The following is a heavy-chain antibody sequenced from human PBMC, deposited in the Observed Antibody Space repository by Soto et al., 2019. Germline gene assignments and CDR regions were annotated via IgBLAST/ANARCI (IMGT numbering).Heavy chain of an antibody. D-gene: IGHD3-16*01. J-gene: IGHJ3*02. CDR3: ALDRFAGIWGDAFDI. CDR1: GYTFTNHG. CDR2: INPYNANV. V-gene: IGHV1-18*04. Sequence: QVQLVQSGAEVKKPGASVKVSCTTSGYTFTNHGIHWVRQAPGQGLEWMGWINPYNANVNYAQKLQGRVTITTHTPTSTAYMDLRIHTSDDPVVYYCALDRFAGIWGDAFDIWGQGTMVTVSS.